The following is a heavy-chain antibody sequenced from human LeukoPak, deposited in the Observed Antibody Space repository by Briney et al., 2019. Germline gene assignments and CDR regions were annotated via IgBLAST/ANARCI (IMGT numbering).Heavy chain of an antibody. Sequence: SETLSLTCTVSSGSISSSTYYWSWIRQPPGKGLEWIGEINHSGSTNYNPSLKSRVTISVDTSKNQFSLKLSSVTAADTAVYYCARRDRYCSGGSCYSGDFDYWGQGTLVTVSS. CDR1: SGSISSSTYY. V-gene: IGHV4-39*07. CDR3: ARRDRYCSGGSCYSGDFDY. CDR2: INHSGST. D-gene: IGHD2-15*01. J-gene: IGHJ4*02.